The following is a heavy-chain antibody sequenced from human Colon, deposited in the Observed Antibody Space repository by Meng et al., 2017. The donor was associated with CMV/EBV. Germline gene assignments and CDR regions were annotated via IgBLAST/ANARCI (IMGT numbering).Heavy chain of an antibody. CDR1: RGSISVYY. Sequence: LSLPFPVSRGSISVYYWSWIRQSPGKRLEWIGDIHNSGATNYNPSLESRVSLSVDMSKNHFSLNLTSVTTADTAVYFCARRFGALFDFWGQGSLVTVSS. V-gene: IGHV4-59*01. CDR3: ARRFGALFDF. D-gene: IGHD3-10*01. CDR2: IHNSGAT. J-gene: IGHJ4*02.